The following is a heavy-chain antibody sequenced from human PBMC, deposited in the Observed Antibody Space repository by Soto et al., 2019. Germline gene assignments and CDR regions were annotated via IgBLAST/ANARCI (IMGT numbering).Heavy chain of an antibody. V-gene: IGHV3-9*01. D-gene: IGHD2-15*01. Sequence: GGSLRLSCAASGFTFDDYAMHWVRQAPGKGLEWVSGISWNSGSIGYADSVKGRFTISRDNAKNSLYLQMNSLRAEDTALYYCATGPSVVAAPGGYYYYMDVWGKGTTVTVSS. CDR1: GFTFDDYA. CDR2: ISWNSGSI. CDR3: ATGPSVVAAPGGYYYYMDV. J-gene: IGHJ6*03.